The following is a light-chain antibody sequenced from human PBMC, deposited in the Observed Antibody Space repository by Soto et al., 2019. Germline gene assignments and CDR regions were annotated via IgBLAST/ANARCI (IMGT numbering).Light chain of an antibody. V-gene: IGKV1-27*01. J-gene: IGKJ4*01. CDR3: HKSNQAQT. CDR2: ATS. Sequence: DIQLTQSPSSLSASVGDRVTITCRASQAISSYLAWYQQKPGKVPELLIYATSTLQSGAPSRFSGSGSGTDFTLTISSLQPEDVATYYCHKSNQAQTFGGGTKVEIK. CDR1: QAISSY.